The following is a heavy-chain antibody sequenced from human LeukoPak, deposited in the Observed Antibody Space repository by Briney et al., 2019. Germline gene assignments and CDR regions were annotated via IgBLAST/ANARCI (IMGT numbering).Heavy chain of an antibody. D-gene: IGHD6-13*01. CDR1: GGSISSYY. Sequence: TSETLSLTCTVSGGSISSYYWSWIRQPPGKGLEWIGYIYYSGSTNYNPSLKSRVTISVDTSKNQFSLKLSSVTAADTAVYYCARQSSSSSWYDRSYYYYYMDVWGKGTTVTISS. V-gene: IGHV4-59*01. J-gene: IGHJ6*03. CDR2: IYYSGST. CDR3: ARQSSSSSWYDRSYYYYYMDV.